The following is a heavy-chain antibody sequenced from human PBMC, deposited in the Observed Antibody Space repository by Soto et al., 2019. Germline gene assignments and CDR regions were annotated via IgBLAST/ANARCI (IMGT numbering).Heavy chain of an antibody. CDR3: ARDLIMVYAIDFDY. D-gene: IGHD2-8*01. V-gene: IGHV3-48*02. Sequence: EVQLVESGGGLVQPGGSLRLSCAASGFTFSSYSMNWVRQAPGKGLEWVSYISSSGSTIYYADSVKGRFTISRDNAKNSLYLQMNSLRDEDTAVYYCARDLIMVYAIDFDYWGQGTLVTVSS. CDR1: GFTFSSYS. J-gene: IGHJ4*02. CDR2: ISSSGSTI.